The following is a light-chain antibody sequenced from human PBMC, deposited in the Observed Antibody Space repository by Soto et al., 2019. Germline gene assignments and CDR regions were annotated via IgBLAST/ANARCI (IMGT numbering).Light chain of an antibody. CDR1: QTITRW. Sequence: DIQMTQSPATLSASVGDRVTITCRASQTITRWLTWYQQKPGKAPKLLVYSASTLQSGAPSRFSGSGSGPDFTLTISSLQPEDSATYFCQQLNSYPQTFGQGTRLEI. V-gene: IGKV1-5*01. CDR2: SAS. CDR3: QQLNSYPQT. J-gene: IGKJ5*01.